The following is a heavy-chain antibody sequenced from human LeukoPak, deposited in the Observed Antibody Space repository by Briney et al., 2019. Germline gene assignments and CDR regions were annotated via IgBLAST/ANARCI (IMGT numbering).Heavy chain of an antibody. CDR3: ARVKRPWIQLWLPLAY. V-gene: IGHV3-21*01. D-gene: IGHD5-18*01. Sequence: PGGSLRLSCAASGFTFSSYSMNWVRQAPGKGLEWVSSISSSSYIYYADSVKGRFTISRDNAKNSLYLQMNSLRAEDTAVYYCARVKRPWIQLWLPLAYWGQGTLVTVSS. CDR1: GFTFSSYS. CDR2: ISSSSYI. J-gene: IGHJ4*02.